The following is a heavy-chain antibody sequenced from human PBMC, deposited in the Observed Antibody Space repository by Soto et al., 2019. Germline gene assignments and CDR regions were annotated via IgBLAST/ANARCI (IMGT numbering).Heavy chain of an antibody. CDR2: ISYDGSLK. J-gene: IGHJ4*02. V-gene: IGHV3-30*18. CDR3: AKEIIAVSGPWEFDN. CDR1: GFTFSSYG. D-gene: IGHD6-19*01. Sequence: QVQLVESGGGVVQPGRSLRLSCVASGFTFSSYGMSWVRQAPGKGLEWVAIISYDGSLKYYGDSVKGRFTISRDNSRNTLYLQMDSLRAEDTAVYYCAKEIIAVSGPWEFDNWGQGTLVTVSA.